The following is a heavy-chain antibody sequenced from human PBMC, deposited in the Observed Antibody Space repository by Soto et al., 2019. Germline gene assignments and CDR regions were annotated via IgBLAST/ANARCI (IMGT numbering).Heavy chain of an antibody. CDR3: ARADYDFWSGAYYFDY. Sequence: XESMSLSCAASRFTFSGYSRNGVCPAPGRGLEWVSYISSSSSAIYYADSVKGRFTISRDNAKNSLYLQVNSLRDEDTAVYYCARADYDFWSGAYYFDYWGQGTLVTFSS. CDR1: RFTFSGYS. D-gene: IGHD3-3*01. J-gene: IGHJ4*02. CDR2: ISSSSSAI. V-gene: IGHV3-48*02.